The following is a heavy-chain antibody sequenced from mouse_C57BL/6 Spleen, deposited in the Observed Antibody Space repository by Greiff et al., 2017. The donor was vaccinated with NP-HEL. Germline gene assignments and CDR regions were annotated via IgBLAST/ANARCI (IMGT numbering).Heavy chain of an antibody. J-gene: IGHJ4*01. D-gene: IGHD3-2*02. CDR3: TRGFIDSSGDVSPYAMDY. CDR1: GFNIKDDY. CDR2: IDPENGDT. Sequence: VQLQQSGAELVRPGASVKLSCTASGFNIKDDYMHWVKQRPEQGLEWIGWIDPENGDTEYASKFQGKATITADTSSNTAYLQLSSLTSEDTAVYYCTRGFIDSSGDVSPYAMDYWGQGTSVTVSS. V-gene: IGHV14-4*01.